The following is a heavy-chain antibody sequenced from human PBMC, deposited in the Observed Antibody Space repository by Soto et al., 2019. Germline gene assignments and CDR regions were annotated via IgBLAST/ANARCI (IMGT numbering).Heavy chain of an antibody. D-gene: IGHD3-10*01. Sequence: QLVESGGGLFQPGGSLRLSCAASGFSVSGKYMSWVRQAPGKGLDWVSVIYSGGSAYYADSVKGRFTISRDESQNTRDLQMNSLRVEDTAVYYCARSMMVRGVLFDLWGQGTLVSVSS. J-gene: IGHJ4*02. CDR3: ARSMMVRGVLFDL. CDR2: IYSGGSA. CDR1: GFSVSGKY. V-gene: IGHV3-53*01.